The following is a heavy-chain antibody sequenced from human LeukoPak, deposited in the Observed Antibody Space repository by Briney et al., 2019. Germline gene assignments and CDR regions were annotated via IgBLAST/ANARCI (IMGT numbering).Heavy chain of an antibody. CDR1: GYSITSSNW. CDR3: ARKPDSRNWFDP. V-gene: IGHV4-28*05. Sequence: SDTLSLTCAVSGYSITSSNWWGWIRQSPGKGLEWIGYIYYSGSIYCNPSLRSRVTMSVDTSKNQFSLRLNSVTAVDTAVYFCARKPDSRNWFDPWGQGTLVTVSS. CDR2: IYYSGSI. J-gene: IGHJ5*02. D-gene: IGHD6-13*01.